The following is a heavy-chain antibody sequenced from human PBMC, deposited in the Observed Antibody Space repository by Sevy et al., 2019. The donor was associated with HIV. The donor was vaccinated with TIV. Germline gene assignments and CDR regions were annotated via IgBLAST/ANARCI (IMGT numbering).Heavy chain of an antibody. CDR2: IYYSGST. Sequence: SETLSLTCTVSGGSISSYYWSWIRQPPGKGLEWIGYIYYSGSTNYNPSLKSRVTISVETSKNQSSLKLSSVTAADTAVYYCARAPDSGSYYPFDYWGQGTLVTVSS. CDR3: ARAPDSGSYYPFDY. V-gene: IGHV4-59*13. CDR1: GGSISSYY. D-gene: IGHD3-10*01. J-gene: IGHJ4*02.